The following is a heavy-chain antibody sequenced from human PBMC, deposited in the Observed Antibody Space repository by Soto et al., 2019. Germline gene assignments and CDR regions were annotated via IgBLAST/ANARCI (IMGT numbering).Heavy chain of an antibody. Sequence: SAPTLVSSTQTLTLTCTYSGFSLSTRGVGVGWIRQTTGKTLEWIAHIYWDDDKSYSPSLKTSVSITKDTSKNQVVLTMTNMYSADTATYYCARHEYFCSADSCHPPFSFWGQGTLVTVSS. D-gene: IGHD2-15*01. CDR1: GFSLSTRGVG. CDR2: IYWDDDK. CDR3: ARHEYFCSADSCHPPFSF. J-gene: IGHJ4*02. V-gene: IGHV2-5*02.